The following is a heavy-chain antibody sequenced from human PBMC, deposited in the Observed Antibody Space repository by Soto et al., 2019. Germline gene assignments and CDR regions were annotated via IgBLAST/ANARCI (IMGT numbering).Heavy chain of an antibody. V-gene: IGHV3-23*01. CDR1: GFTFNTYA. D-gene: IGHD2-21*02. CDR3: ARRTVVTASTYWYFDL. CDR2: IDGSGRNT. J-gene: IGHJ2*01. Sequence: EVQMLESGGGLVQPGGSLRLSCAVSGFTFNTYAMSWVRQAPGKGLEWVSGIDGSGRNTFYADSLKGRFPNYRDNSKNPLFRQENNLRAEDTAMYYCARRTVVTASTYWYFDLSGRSTLVAVSS.